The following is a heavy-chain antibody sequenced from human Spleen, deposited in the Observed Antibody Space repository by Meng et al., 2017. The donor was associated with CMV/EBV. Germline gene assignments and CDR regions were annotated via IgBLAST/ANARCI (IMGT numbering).Heavy chain of an antibody. CDR1: GFTFSNFD. V-gene: IGHV3-30*02. Sequence: GESLKISCAASGFTFSNFDMHWVRQAPGKGLEWVAFIRYDGGSDFYSDSVRGRFTISRDNSKNTVYLQLSSLRPEDTAVYYCAQCLKRSGYCQGDYWGQGTLVTVSS. CDR2: IRYDGGSD. CDR3: AQCLKRSGYCQGDY. D-gene: IGHD3-3*01. J-gene: IGHJ4*02.